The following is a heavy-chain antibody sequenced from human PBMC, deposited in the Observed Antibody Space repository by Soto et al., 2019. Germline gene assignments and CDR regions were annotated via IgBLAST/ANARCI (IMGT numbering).Heavy chain of an antibody. Sequence: PSETLSLTCTVSGGSISSYYWSWIRQPPGKGLEWIGYIYYSGSTNYNPSLKSRVTISVDTSKNQFSLKLSSVTAADTAVYYCARGSPYSSSWEPYFDYWGQGTLVTVSS. J-gene: IGHJ4*02. CDR3: ARGSPYSSSWEPYFDY. V-gene: IGHV4-59*01. D-gene: IGHD6-13*01. CDR1: GGSISSYY. CDR2: IYYSGST.